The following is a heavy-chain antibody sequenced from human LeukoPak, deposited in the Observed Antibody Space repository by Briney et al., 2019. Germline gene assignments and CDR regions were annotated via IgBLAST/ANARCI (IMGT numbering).Heavy chain of an antibody. J-gene: IGHJ2*01. V-gene: IGHV3-21*01. CDR1: GFTFSSYS. CDR3: ARDPLWSTMLVVAPYWYFDL. Sequence: GGSLRLSCAASGFTFSSYSMNWVRQAPGKGLEWVSSIGSSSSYIYYADSVKGRFTISRDNAKNSLYLQMNSLRAEDTAVYYCARDPLWSTMLVVAPYWYFDLWGRGTLVTVSS. D-gene: IGHD3-22*01. CDR2: IGSSSSYI.